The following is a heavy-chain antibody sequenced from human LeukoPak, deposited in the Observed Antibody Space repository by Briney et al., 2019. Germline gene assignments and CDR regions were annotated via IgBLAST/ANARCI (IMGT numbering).Heavy chain of an antibody. V-gene: IGHV4-4*07. J-gene: IGHJ6*03. CDR1: GGSISSYY. Sequence: SETLSLTCTVSGGSISSYYWSWIRQPAGKGLEWIGRIYTSGSTNYNPSLKSRVTMSVDTPKNQFSLKLSSVTAADTAVYYCARDKGSCSSTSCSPNYYMDVWGKGTTVTVSS. CDR3: ARDKGSCSSTSCSPNYYMDV. CDR2: IYTSGST. D-gene: IGHD2-2*01.